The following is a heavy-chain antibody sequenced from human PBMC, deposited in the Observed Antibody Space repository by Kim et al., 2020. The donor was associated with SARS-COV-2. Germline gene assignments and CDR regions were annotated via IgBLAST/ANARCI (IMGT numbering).Heavy chain of an antibody. J-gene: IGHJ6*02. CDR1: GGSFSGYY. Sequence: SETLSLTCAVYGGSFSGYYWSWIRQPPGKGLEWIGEINHSGSTNYNPSLKSRVTISVDTSKNQFSLKLSSVTAADTAVYYCARVTYYYDSSGYYSRSYYYYYGMDVWGQGTTVTVSS. V-gene: IGHV4-34*01. D-gene: IGHD3-22*01. CDR2: INHSGST. CDR3: ARVTYYYDSSGYYSRSYYYYYGMDV.